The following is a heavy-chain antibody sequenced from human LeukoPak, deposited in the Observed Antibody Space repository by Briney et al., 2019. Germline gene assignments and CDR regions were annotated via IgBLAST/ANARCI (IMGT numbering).Heavy chain of an antibody. CDR2: ISSSSSTI. Sequence: PGGSLRLSCAASGFTFSSYSMNWVRQAPGKGLEWVSYISSSSSTIYYADSVKGRFTIYRDNAKNSLYLQMNSLRAEDTAVYYCARDSADYGDYGIFDYWGQGTLVTVSS. J-gene: IGHJ4*02. V-gene: IGHV3-48*01. D-gene: IGHD4-17*01. CDR3: ARDSADYGDYGIFDY. CDR1: GFTFSSYS.